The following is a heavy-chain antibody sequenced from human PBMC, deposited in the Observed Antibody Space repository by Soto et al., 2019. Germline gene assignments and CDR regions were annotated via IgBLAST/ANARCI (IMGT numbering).Heavy chain of an antibody. CDR1: GGSISSYY. J-gene: IGHJ4*02. CDR3: ARGLAVAGTFDY. D-gene: IGHD6-19*01. Sequence: SGTLSLTCTVPGGSISSYYWSWIRQPPGKGLEWIGYIYYSGSTNYNPSLKGRVTISVDTSKNQFSLKLSSVTAADTAVYYCARGLAVAGTFDYWGQGTLVPISS. CDR2: IYYSGST. V-gene: IGHV4-59*01.